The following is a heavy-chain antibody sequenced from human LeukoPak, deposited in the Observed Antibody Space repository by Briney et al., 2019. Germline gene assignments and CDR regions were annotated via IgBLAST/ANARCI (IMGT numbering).Heavy chain of an antibody. CDR1: GFTFSSYW. D-gene: IGHD4-11*01. Sequence: PGGSLRLSCAASGFTFSSYWMSWVRQAPGKGLEWVANIKQDGSEKYYVDSVKGRFTISRDNAKNSLYLQMNSLRAEDTAVYYCARELIMDYSKNGGPFDYWGHGTLVTVSS. CDR2: IKQDGSEK. V-gene: IGHV3-7*01. J-gene: IGHJ4*01. CDR3: ARELIMDYSKNGGPFDY.